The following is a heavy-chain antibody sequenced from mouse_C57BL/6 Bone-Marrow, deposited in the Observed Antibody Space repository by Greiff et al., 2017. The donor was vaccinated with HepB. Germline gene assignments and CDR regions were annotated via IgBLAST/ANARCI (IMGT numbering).Heavy chain of an antibody. CDR2: IDPSDSYT. D-gene: IGHD3-2*02. CDR3: ARSGQLRLERTWFAY. V-gene: IGHV1-69*01. J-gene: IGHJ3*01. Sequence: QVQLQQPGAELVMPGASVKLSCKASGYTFTSYWMHWVKQRPGQGLEWIGEIDPSDSYTNYNQKFKGKSTLTVDKSSSTAYMQLSSLTSEDSAVYYWARSGQLRLERTWFAYWGQGTLVTVSA. CDR1: GYTFTSYW.